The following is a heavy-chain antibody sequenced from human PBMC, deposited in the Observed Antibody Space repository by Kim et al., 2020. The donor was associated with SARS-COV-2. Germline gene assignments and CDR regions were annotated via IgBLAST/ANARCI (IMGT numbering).Heavy chain of an antibody. V-gene: IGHV3-7*01. Sequence: DSVKGRLTITRDIAKNSLYLHMNSVRAEDTAVYYCARSDFWGGSGHFDYWGQGTLVTVSS. CDR3: ARSDFWGGSGHFDY. J-gene: IGHJ4*02. D-gene: IGHD3-3*01.